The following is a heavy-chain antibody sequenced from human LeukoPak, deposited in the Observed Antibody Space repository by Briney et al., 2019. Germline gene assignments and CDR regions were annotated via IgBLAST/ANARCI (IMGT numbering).Heavy chain of an antibody. D-gene: IGHD1-26*01. V-gene: IGHV3-11*01. CDR3: AKAGFSGSYFDY. CDR2: ISSSGSTI. J-gene: IGHJ4*02. CDR1: GFTFSDYY. Sequence: PGGSLRLSCAASGFTFSDYYMSWIRQAPGKGLEWVSYISSSGSTIYYADSVKGRFTISRDNSKNTLYLQMNSLRAEDTAVYYCAKAGFSGSYFDYWGQGTLVTVSS.